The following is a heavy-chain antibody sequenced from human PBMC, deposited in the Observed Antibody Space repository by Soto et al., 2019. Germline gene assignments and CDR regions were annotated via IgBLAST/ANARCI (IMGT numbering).Heavy chain of an antibody. CDR2: IIPIFVTA. CDR1: GGTFSSYA. CDR3: ARGQGYSSSWHVGYYGMDV. J-gene: IGHJ6*02. D-gene: IGHD6-13*01. Sequence: SVKVSCKASGGTFSSYAISWVRQAPGQGLEWMGGIIPIFVTAKYAQKFQGRVTITADESTSTAYMELSSLRFEDTAVYYCARGQGYSSSWHVGYYGMDVCGQGTGFTASS. V-gene: IGHV1-69*13.